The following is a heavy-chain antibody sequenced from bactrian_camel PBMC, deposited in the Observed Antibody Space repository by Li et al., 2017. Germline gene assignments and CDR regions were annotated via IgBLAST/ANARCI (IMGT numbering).Heavy chain of an antibody. V-gene: IGHV3S55*01. CDR1: GYFSKRC. CDR2: IDTTGMP. D-gene: IGHD6*01. J-gene: IGHJ7*01. Sequence: VQLVESGGDSVEAGGSLRLSCVVSGYFSKRCMAWFRQAPGKERQGVAAIDTTGMPTYTYSVKDRFTISKDNVKNTLYLQMNSLEVDDTAMYYCAAKVVEGSCSVESAIDLWGKGTQVTVS.